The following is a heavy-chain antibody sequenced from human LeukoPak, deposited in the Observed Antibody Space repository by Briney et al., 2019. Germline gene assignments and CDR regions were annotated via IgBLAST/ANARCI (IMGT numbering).Heavy chain of an antibody. CDR3: AKDRGSSSWYYHNWFDP. D-gene: IGHD6-13*01. Sequence: PGQSLRLSCAASGLTSTIQSTSCDRHAPKNLLEWVSSSSSIVGSTYDADSVKGRFTISRDNSKNTLYLQMNSLRAEDTAVYYCAKDRGSSSWYYHNWFDPWGQGTLVTVSS. V-gene: IGHV3-23*01. J-gene: IGHJ5*02. CDR1: GLTSTIQS. CDR2: SSSIVGST.